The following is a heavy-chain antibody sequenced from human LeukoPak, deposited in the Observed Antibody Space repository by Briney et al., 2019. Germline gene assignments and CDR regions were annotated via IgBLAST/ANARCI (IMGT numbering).Heavy chain of an antibody. V-gene: IGHV3-23*01. Sequence: GGSLRLSCAASGFTFSSYWMSWVRQAPGKGLEWVSAISGSGGSTYYADSVKGRFTISRDNSKNTLYLQMNSLRAEDTAVYYCAKTKWELLDAFDIWGQGTMVTVSS. CDR3: AKTKWELLDAFDI. CDR1: GFTFSSYW. CDR2: ISGSGGST. J-gene: IGHJ3*02. D-gene: IGHD1-26*01.